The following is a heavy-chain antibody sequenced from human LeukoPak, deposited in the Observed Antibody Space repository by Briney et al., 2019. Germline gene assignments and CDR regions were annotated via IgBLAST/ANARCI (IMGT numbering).Heavy chain of an antibody. CDR1: GYSFTSYW. D-gene: IGHD2/OR15-2a*01. J-gene: IGHJ4*02. CDR2: IYPGDSDT. V-gene: IGHV5-51*01. CDR3: ARSPAEDTFDY. Sequence: GASLKISCKGSGYSFTSYWIGWVRQMRGKGLEWMGIIYPGDSDTRYSPSSQGQVTISADKSISTAYLQWSSLKASDTAMYYCARSPAEDTFDYWGQGTLVTVSS.